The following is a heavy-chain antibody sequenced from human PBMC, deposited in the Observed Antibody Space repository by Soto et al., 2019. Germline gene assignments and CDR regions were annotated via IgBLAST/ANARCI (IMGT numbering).Heavy chain of an antibody. J-gene: IGHJ6*02. CDR2: INHSGST. CDR3: ARGRYCTNGVCYRVEDYYYYYGMDV. V-gene: IGHV4-34*01. D-gene: IGHD2-8*01. CDR1: GGSFSGYY. Sequence: QVQLQQWGAGLLKPSETLSLTCAVYGGSFSGYYWSWIRQPPGKGLVWIGEINHSGSTNYNPSLRPRVTPSVDTSNNQFCLKLGSVTAADTAVYYCARGRYCTNGVCYRVEDYYYYYGMDVWGQGPTVTVSS.